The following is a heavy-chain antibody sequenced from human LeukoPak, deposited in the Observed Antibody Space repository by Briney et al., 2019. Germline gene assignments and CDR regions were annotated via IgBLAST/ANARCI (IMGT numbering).Heavy chain of an antibody. D-gene: IGHD5-18*01. CDR3: ARGPRGYSYVNFDY. J-gene: IGHJ4*02. CDR1: GGSFSGYY. CDR2: INHSGST. V-gene: IGHV4-34*01. Sequence: SETLSLTCAVYGGSFSGYYWSWIREPPGNRVKWIGEINHSGSTNYNPSLKSRVTISVDTSKNQFSLQLSSVTAADTAVYYCARGPRGYSYVNFDYWGQGTLVTVSS.